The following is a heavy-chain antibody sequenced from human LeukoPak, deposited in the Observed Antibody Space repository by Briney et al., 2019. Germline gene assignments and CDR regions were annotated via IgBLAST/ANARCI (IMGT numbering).Heavy chain of an antibody. CDR1: GFIFSNYG. J-gene: IGHJ4*02. V-gene: IGHV3-33*01. CDR3: ARGLFVVVPAAIVSDFDY. Sequence: GGSLRLSCAASGFIFSNYGMHWVRQAPGKGLEWVAVIWYDGSNKYYADSVKGRFTISRDNSRNTLYLRMNSLRVEDTAVYYCARGLFVVVPAAIVSDFDYWGQGVLVTVSS. D-gene: IGHD2-2*01. CDR2: IWYDGSNK.